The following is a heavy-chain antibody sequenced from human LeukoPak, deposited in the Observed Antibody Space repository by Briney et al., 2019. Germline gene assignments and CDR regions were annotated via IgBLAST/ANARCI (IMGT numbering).Heavy chain of an antibody. Sequence: SETLSLTCTVSGGSISSSSYYWGWIRQPPGTGLEWIGSICYSGSTYYNPSLRSRVTISVDTSKNQFSLKLSSVTAADTAVYYCARVGKGLGYAFDIWGQGTMVTVSS. CDR1: GGSISSSSYY. D-gene: IGHD1-26*01. J-gene: IGHJ3*02. CDR2: ICYSGST. CDR3: ARVGKGLGYAFDI. V-gene: IGHV4-39*07.